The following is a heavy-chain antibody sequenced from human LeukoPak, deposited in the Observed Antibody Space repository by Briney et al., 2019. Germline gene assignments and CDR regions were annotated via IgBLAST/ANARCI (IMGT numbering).Heavy chain of an antibody. Sequence: GGSLSLSCAPSGFTFSSYAMSWVRQAPQKGLEWVSTISGSGGGTYYADSVKGRFTHSRDDSKNTLYLQMNSLRSEDTGVYYCVKDLGRYRNTCFDYWGQGTLVTVSS. D-gene: IGHD1-26*01. J-gene: IGHJ4*02. CDR2: ISGSGGGT. CDR1: GFTFSSYA. CDR3: VKDLGRYRNTCFDY. V-gene: IGHV3-23*01.